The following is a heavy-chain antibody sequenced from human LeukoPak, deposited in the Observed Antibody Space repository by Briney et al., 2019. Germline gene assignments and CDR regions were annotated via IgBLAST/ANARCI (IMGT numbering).Heavy chain of an antibody. CDR2: ISSSSSYI. Sequence: GGSLRLSCAASGFTFSSYSMNWVRQPPGKGLEWVSSISSSSSYIYYADSVKGRFTISRDNAKNSLYLQMNSLRAEDTAVYYCARAYYYGSGSPSNEGYYYGMDVWGQGTTVTVSS. CDR1: GFTFSSYS. D-gene: IGHD3-10*01. CDR3: ARAYYYGSGSPSNEGYYYGMDV. V-gene: IGHV3-21*01. J-gene: IGHJ6*02.